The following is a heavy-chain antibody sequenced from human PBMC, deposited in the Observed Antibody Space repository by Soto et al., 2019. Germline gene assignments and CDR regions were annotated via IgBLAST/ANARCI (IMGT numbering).Heavy chain of an antibody. V-gene: IGHV1-69*12. CDR2: LIPLFGTP. CDR3: ARGRYGTGSYYFDY. D-gene: IGHD3-10*01. Sequence: QVQLVQSGAEVKKPGSSVKVSCKASGGTFSRFAFSWVRQAPGQGPEWMGGLIPLFGTPNYAQKFQGRVTITADESTSTAYMELSSLRSDDSAVYYCARGRYGTGSYYFDYWGQGTLVTVSS. CDR1: GGTFSRFA. J-gene: IGHJ4*02.